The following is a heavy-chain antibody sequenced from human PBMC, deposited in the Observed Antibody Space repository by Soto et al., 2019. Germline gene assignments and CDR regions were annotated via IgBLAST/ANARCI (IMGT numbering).Heavy chain of an antibody. J-gene: IGHJ4*02. CDR3: AGATTVSNYFDY. V-gene: IGHV3-21*01. D-gene: IGHD4-17*01. Sequence: PGGSLRLSCAASGFTFSTYSMSWVRQAPGKGLEWVSSISSGSSYIYYADSVKGRFTISRDNAKNSLYLQMNSLRAEDTAVYYCAGATTVSNYFDYWGQGTLVTVSS. CDR1: GFTFSTYS. CDR2: ISSGSSYI.